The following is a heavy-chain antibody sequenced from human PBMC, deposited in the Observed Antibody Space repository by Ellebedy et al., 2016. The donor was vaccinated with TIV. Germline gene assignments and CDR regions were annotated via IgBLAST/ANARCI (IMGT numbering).Heavy chain of an antibody. CDR1: GFTFSSYA. V-gene: IGHV3-30*04. J-gene: IGHJ3*02. CDR2: ISYDGSNK. CDR3: ARGGGVFVVVPDDENDAFDI. Sequence: GESLKISXAASGFTFSSYAIHWVRQAPGKGLEWVAVISYDGSNKYYADSVKGRFTISRDNSKNMLYLQMNSLRPEDTAVYYCARGGGVFVVVPDDENDAFDIWGQGTMVTVSS. D-gene: IGHD2-2*01.